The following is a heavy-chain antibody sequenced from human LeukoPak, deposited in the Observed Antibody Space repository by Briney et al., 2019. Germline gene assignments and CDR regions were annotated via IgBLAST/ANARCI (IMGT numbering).Heavy chain of an antibody. Sequence: PGASVKVSCKASGYTFTSYGISWVRQAPGQGLEWMGWISAYNGNTNYAQKLQGRVTMTTDTSTSTAYMELRSLRSDDTAVYCCARVGYYDSSGYYYYYYGMDVWGQGTTVTVSS. D-gene: IGHD3-22*01. CDR2: ISAYNGNT. CDR3: ARVGYYDSSGYYYYYYGMDV. J-gene: IGHJ6*02. V-gene: IGHV1-18*01. CDR1: GYTFTSYG.